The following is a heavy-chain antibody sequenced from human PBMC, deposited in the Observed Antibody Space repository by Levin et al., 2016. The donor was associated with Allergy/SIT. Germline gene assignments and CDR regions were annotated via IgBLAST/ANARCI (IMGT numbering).Heavy chain of an antibody. D-gene: IGHD3-10*01. CDR2: IYHSGST. Sequence: SETLSLTCAVSGGSISSSNWWSWVRQPPGKGLEWIGEIYHSGSTNYNPSLKSRVTISVDKSKNQFSLKLSSVTAADTAVYYCARAISGSYPTLDYWGQGTLVTVSS. CDR1: GGSISSSNW. CDR3: ARAISGSYPTLDY. J-gene: IGHJ4*02. V-gene: IGHV4-4*02.